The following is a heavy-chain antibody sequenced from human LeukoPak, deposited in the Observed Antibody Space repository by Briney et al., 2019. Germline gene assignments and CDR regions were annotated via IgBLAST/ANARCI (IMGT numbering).Heavy chain of an antibody. CDR1: GFTFSTYW. Sequence: GGSLRLSCAASGFTFSTYWMHWVRQVPGKRPVWVSRINDDGSDTIHADSVRGRFTISRDDAKNTVYLQMNNLRAEDTAVYYCVRGGPSTWSWGQGTLVTVSS. CDR2: INDDGSDT. V-gene: IGHV3-74*01. CDR3: VRGGPSTWS. D-gene: IGHD2-15*01. J-gene: IGHJ5*02.